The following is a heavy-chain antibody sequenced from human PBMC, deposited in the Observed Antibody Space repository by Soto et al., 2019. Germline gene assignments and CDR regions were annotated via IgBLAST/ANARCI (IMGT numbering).Heavy chain of an antibody. V-gene: IGHV3-23*01. D-gene: IGHD3-9*01. CDR1: GFTFSSYA. CDR2: ISGSGGST. J-gene: IGHJ6*03. Sequence: EVQLLESGGGLVQPGGSLRLSCAASGFTFSSYAMSWVRQAPGKGLEWVSAISGSGGSTYYADSVKGRFTISRDNSKNTLYLKRNGLRAEEPAVYYCGMRYLDWSTYYYYMDVWGKGTTVTVSS. CDR3: GMRYLDWSTYYYYMDV.